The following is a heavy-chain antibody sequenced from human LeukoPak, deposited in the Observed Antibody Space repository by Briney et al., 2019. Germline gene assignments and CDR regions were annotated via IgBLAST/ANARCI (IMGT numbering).Heavy chain of an antibody. J-gene: IGHJ2*01. CDR2: VIPIFGTA. D-gene: IGHD5-18*01. V-gene: IGHV1-69*05. CDR1: GGTFSSYA. Sequence: ASVKVSCKASGGTFSSYAISWVRQAPGQGLEWMGRVIPIFGTANYAQKFQGRVTITTDESTSTAYMELSSLRSEDTAVYYCARGRGYSYGNCYFDLWGRGTLVTASS. CDR3: ARGRGYSYGNCYFDL.